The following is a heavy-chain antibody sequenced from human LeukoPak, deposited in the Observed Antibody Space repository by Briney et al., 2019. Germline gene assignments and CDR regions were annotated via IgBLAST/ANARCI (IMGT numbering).Heavy chain of an antibody. CDR3: ARAVGIVVVVVATLDY. Sequence: GASVKVSCKASGYTFTNNYMHWVRQAPGQGLEWMGIINPSGGSTNYAQKFQGRATMTRDTSTSTVYMELSSLRSEDTAVYYCARAVGIVVVVVATLDYWGQGTLVTVSS. CDR2: INPSGGST. CDR1: GYTFTNNY. V-gene: IGHV1-46*01. D-gene: IGHD2-15*01. J-gene: IGHJ4*02.